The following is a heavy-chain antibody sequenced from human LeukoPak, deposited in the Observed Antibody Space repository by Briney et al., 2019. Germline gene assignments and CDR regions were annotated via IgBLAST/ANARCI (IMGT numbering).Heavy chain of an antibody. J-gene: IGHJ5*02. CDR3: ARGHPYYA. Sequence: SETLSLTCAVYGASFSGYYWSWIRQPPGKGLEWIGEINHSGSTNYNPSLKSRVTISVDTSKNQFSLKLSSVTAADTAVYYCARGHPYYAWGQGTLVTVSS. D-gene: IGHD1-26*01. CDR2: INHSGST. V-gene: IGHV4-34*01. CDR1: GASFSGYY.